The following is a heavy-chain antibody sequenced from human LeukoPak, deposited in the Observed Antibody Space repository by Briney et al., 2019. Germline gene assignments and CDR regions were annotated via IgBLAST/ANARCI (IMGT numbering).Heavy chain of an antibody. CDR1: GYTFTGYY. V-gene: IGHV1-2*02. CDR3: ASGDIVVVPAAPRYYYYYMDV. Sequence: ASVKVSXKASGYTFTGYYMHWVRQSPGQGLEWMGWINPNSGGTNYAQKFKGRVTMTRDTSISTAYMELSRLRSDDTAVYYCASGDIVVVPAAPRYYYYYMDVWGKGTTVTVSS. CDR2: INPNSGGT. J-gene: IGHJ6*03. D-gene: IGHD2-2*01.